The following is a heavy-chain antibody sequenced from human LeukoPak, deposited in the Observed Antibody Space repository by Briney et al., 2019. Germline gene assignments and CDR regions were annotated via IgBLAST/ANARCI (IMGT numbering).Heavy chain of an antibody. V-gene: IGHV4-31*03. CDR2: IYYSGST. Sequence: SQTLSLTCTVSGGSISSGGYYWSWIRQHPGKGLEWIGYIYYSGSTYYNPSLKSRVTISVDTSKNQFSLKLSSVTAADTAVYYCARGGEAYSSSYYFDYWGQGTLVTVSS. D-gene: IGHD6-6*01. CDR3: ARGGEAYSSSYYFDY. CDR1: GGSISSGGYY. J-gene: IGHJ4*02.